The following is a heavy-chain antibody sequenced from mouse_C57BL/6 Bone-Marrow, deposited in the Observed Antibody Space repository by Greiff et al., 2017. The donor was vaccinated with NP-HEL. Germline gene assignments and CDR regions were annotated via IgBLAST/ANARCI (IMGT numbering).Heavy chain of an antibody. V-gene: IGHV3-6*01. J-gene: IGHJ3*01. CDR1: GYSITSGYY. D-gene: IGHD2-2*01. Sequence: DVQLQESGPGLVKPSQSLSLTCSVTGYSITSGYYWNWIRQFPGNKLEWMGYISYDGSNNYNPSLKNRISITRDTSKNQFFLKLNSVTTEDTATYYCARDRDGYDSYWGQGTLVTVSA. CDR3: ARDRDGYDSY. CDR2: ISYDGSN.